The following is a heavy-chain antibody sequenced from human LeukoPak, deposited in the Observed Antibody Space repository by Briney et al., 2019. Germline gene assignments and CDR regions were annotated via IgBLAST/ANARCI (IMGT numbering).Heavy chain of an antibody. CDR1: GGSISSGVYY. V-gene: IGHV4-31*03. J-gene: IGHJ6*02. CDR2: IYYSGST. D-gene: IGHD5-18*01. Sequence: PSETLSLTCTVSGGSISSGVYYWSWIRQHPGKGLEWIGYIYYSGSTYSNPSLKSRVTISVDTSKNQFSLKLSSVTAADTAVYYCARVQDTAMVTGYGMDVWGQGTTVTVSS. CDR3: ARVQDTAMVTGYGMDV.